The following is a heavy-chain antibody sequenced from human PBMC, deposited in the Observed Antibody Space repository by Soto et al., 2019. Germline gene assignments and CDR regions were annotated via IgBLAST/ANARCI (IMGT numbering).Heavy chain of an antibody. CDR3: ARIPPITGTAPYYYGMDV. D-gene: IGHD1-20*01. CDR1: VFSLSTSGMC. J-gene: IGHJ6*02. Sequence: SGPTLVNPTQTLTLTCTFSVFSLSTSGMCVSWIRQPPGKALEWLARIDWDDDKYYSTSLKTRLTISKDTSKNQVVLTMTNMDPVDTATYYCARIPPITGTAPYYYGMDVWGQGTTVTVSS. V-gene: IGHV2-70*11. CDR2: IDWDDDK.